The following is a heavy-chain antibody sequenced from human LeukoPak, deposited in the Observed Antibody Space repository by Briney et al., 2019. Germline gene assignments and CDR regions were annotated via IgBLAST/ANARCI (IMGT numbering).Heavy chain of an antibody. CDR3: ARGLYTAMVNFDY. CDR1: GFTFSSYW. D-gene: IGHD5-18*01. CDR2: INSDGSST. V-gene: IGHV3-74*01. Sequence: PGGSLRLSCAASGFTFSSYWMHLVRQAPGKGLVWVSRINSDGSSTSYADSVKGRFTISRDNAKNTLYLQMNSLRAEDTAVYYCARGLYTAMVNFDYWGQGTLVTVSS. J-gene: IGHJ4*02.